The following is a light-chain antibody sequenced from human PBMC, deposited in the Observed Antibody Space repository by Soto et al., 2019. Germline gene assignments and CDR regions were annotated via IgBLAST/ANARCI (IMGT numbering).Light chain of an antibody. Sequence: LTQPASVSGSPGQSITISCTGTSSDVGGYNYVSWYQQHPGKAPKLMIYDVSNRPSGVSNRFSGSKSGNTASLTISGLQAEDEADYYCSSYTSSSTPRVFGGGTKVTVL. CDR1: SSDVGGYNY. J-gene: IGLJ2*01. CDR2: DVS. V-gene: IGLV2-14*01. CDR3: SSYTSSSTPRV.